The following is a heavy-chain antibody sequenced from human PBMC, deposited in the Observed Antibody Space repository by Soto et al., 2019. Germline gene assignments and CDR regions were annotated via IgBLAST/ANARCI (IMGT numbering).Heavy chain of an antibody. Sequence: SETLSLTCTVSGGSISSSSYYWGWIRQPPGKGLEWIGSIYYSGSTYYNPSLKSRVTISVDTSKNQFSLKLSSVTAADTAVYYCARLRIGNFDYWGQGTLVTVSS. CDR1: GGSISSSSYY. CDR2: IYYSGST. D-gene: IGHD1-26*01. V-gene: IGHV4-39*01. CDR3: ARLRIGNFDY. J-gene: IGHJ4*02.